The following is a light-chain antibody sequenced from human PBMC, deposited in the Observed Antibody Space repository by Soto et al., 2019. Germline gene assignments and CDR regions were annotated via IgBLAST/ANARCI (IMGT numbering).Light chain of an antibody. CDR3: QHYNSYSEA. CDR1: QTISSW. J-gene: IGKJ1*01. CDR2: KAS. V-gene: IGKV1-5*03. Sequence: DIQMTPSPSTLSGTVRDRVTITCRASQTISSWLAWYQQKPGKAPKLLIYKASTLKSGVPSRFSGSGSGTEFTLTISSLQPDDFATYYCQHYNSYSEAFGQGTKVDI.